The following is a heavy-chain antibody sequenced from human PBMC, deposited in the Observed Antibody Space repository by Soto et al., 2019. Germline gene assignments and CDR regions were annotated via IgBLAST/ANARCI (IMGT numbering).Heavy chain of an antibody. Sequence: QGQLMESGGGVVQPGKSLRLSCVDSGASFSAYAMHWVRQAPGKGLEWVAGVSYEGNIQYYADSVKGRFTLSRDKSKATLILQMNSLTTEDTAVYFCAKIKRPVAGIDAFEMWGQGTTVTVSS. CDR1: GASFSAYA. J-gene: IGHJ3*02. D-gene: IGHD6-19*01. CDR2: VSYEGNIQ. CDR3: AKIKRPVAGIDAFEM. V-gene: IGHV3-30*18.